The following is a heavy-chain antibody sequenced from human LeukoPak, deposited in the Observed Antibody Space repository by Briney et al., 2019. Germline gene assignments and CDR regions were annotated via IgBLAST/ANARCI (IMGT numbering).Heavy chain of an antibody. CDR3: ARSWVGGSPYYYYYMDV. CDR2: INWNGGIT. V-gene: IGHV3-20*04. J-gene: IGHJ6*03. Sequence: GGSLRLSCAASGFTFDDYGMSWVRQAPGKGLEWVSGINWNGGITGYADSVKGRFTISRDNAKNSLYLQMNSLRAEDTALYYCARSWVGGSPYYYYYMDVWGKGTTVTVSS. CDR1: GFTFDDYG. D-gene: IGHD2-15*01.